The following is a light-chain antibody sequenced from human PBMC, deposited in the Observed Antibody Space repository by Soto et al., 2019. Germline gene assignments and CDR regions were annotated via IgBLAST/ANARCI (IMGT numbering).Light chain of an antibody. J-gene: IGLJ1*01. CDR1: SSDVGAYNY. V-gene: IGLV2-14*01. CDR3: KSFTTSDTYV. Sequence: QSALTKPASVSGSPGQSIAISCTGTSSDVGAYNYVSWYLQYPGKAPKLVIFDVSFRPSGVSNRFSGSKSGNTASLTISGLQAEDEADYYCKSFTTSDTYVFGTGTKLTVL. CDR2: DVS.